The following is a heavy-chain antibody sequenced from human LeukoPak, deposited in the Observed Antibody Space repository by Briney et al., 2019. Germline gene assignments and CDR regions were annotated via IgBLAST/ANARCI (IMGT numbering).Heavy chain of an antibody. Sequence: ASVKVSCKASGYTFTSYGISWVRQAPGQGLEWMGWINPNSGGTNYAQKFQGRVTMTRDTSISTAYMELSRLRSDDTAVYYCARAKRVSQDPLFDYWGQGTLVTVSS. CDR3: ARAKRVSQDPLFDY. J-gene: IGHJ4*02. D-gene: IGHD5/OR15-5a*01. CDR1: GYTFTSYG. CDR2: INPNSGGT. V-gene: IGHV1-2*02.